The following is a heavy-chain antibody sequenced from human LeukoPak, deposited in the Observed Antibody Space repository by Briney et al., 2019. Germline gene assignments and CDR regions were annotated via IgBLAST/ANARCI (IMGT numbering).Heavy chain of an antibody. CDR2: ISSSGSTI. V-gene: IGHV3-11*04. J-gene: IGHJ4*02. CDR3: ARSIVVVPAAFDY. D-gene: IGHD2-2*01. CDR1: GFTFSDYY. Sequence: GGSLRLSCAASGFTFSDYYMSWIRQAPGKGLEWVSYISSSGSTIYYADSVKGRFTISRDNAKNSLYLQMNSLRAEDTAVYYCARSIVVVPAAFDYWGQGTLVTVSS.